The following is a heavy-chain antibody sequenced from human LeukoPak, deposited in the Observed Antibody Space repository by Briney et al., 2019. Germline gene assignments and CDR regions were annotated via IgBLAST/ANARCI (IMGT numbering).Heavy chain of an antibody. CDR2: IYYSGYT. J-gene: IGHJ6*03. V-gene: IGHV4-59*01. CDR1: GGSISNYY. D-gene: IGHD6-19*01. Sequence: SETLSLTCTVSGGSISNYYWSWIRQPPGKGLEWIGYIYYSGYTNYNPSLKSRVTISVDTSKNQFSLKLSSVTAADTAVYYCARGLVFYYMDVWGKGTTVTVSS. CDR3: ARGLVFYYMDV.